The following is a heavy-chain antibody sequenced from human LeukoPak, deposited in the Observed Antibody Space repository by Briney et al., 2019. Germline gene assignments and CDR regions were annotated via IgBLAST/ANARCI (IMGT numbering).Heavy chain of an antibody. J-gene: IGHJ3*02. CDR3: ARDLGSGLELSTPHAFDI. Sequence: GGSLRLSCVASGFTFSNYWMSWVRQTPGKRLEWVGNIKKDGSENRYVDSVKNRFIISRDNAKNSLYLQMNSLRAEDTAVYYCARDLGSGLELSTPHAFDIWGQGTMVTVSS. V-gene: IGHV3-7*01. CDR2: IKKDGSEN. CDR1: GFTFSNYW. D-gene: IGHD3/OR15-3a*01.